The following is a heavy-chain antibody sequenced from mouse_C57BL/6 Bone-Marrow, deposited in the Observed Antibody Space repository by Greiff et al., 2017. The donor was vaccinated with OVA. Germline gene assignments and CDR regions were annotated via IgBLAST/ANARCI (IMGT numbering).Heavy chain of an antibody. CDR3: AKNHYYGSSYYAIDY. D-gene: IGHD1-1*01. J-gene: IGHJ4*01. CDR1: GFSLTSYG. Sequence: QVQLKESGPGLVQPSQSLSITCTVSGFSLTSYGVHWVRQSPGKGLEWLGVIWRGGSTDYNAAFMSRLSITKDNSKSQVFFKMNSLQADDTAIYYCAKNHYYGSSYYAIDYWGQGTSVTVSS. V-gene: IGHV2-5*01. CDR2: IWRGGST.